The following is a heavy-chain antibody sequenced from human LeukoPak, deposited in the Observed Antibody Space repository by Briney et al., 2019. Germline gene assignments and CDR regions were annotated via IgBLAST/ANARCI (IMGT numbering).Heavy chain of an antibody. CDR2: INPKSGGT. CDR3: ARVELAPYYFDS. CDR1: GGTFSSYA. Sequence: ASVKVSCKASGGTFSSYAISWVRQAPGQGLEWMGWINPKSGGTDYAQKFQGRVTMTRDTSITTAYMELSRLRSDDTAVYYCARVELAPYYFDSWGQGTLVTVSS. D-gene: IGHD2-21*01. J-gene: IGHJ4*02. V-gene: IGHV1-2*02.